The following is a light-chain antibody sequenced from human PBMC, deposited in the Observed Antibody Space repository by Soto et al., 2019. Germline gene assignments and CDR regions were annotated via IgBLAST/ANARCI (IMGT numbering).Light chain of an antibody. CDR1: TGAVTSGHY. Sequence: QAVVTQEPSLTVSPGRTVTLTCGSSTGAVTSGHYPYWFQQKPGQAPRTLIYDTSNKHSWTPARFSGSLLGGKAALTLSGAQPEDEAEYYCLLSYSGASYVFGTGTKVTV. CDR2: DTS. J-gene: IGLJ1*01. CDR3: LLSYSGASYV. V-gene: IGLV7-46*01.